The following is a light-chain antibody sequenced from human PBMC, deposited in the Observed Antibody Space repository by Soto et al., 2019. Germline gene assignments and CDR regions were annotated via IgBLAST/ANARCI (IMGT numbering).Light chain of an antibody. Sequence: QSVLTQPASVSGSPGQSITISCTGTSSTVGGFNVVSWYQQHPGKAPKVLIYEGIKRPSGVSNRFSGSNSGSTASLTISGLQAEDEADYYCCSYVGATTYVFGTGTKVTVL. CDR2: EGI. CDR1: SSTVGGFNV. J-gene: IGLJ1*01. CDR3: CSYVGATTYV. V-gene: IGLV2-23*01.